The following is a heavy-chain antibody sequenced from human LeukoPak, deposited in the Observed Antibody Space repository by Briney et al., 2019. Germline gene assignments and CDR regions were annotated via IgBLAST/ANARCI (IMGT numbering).Heavy chain of an antibody. Sequence: GGSLRLSCAASGFTVSSNYMSWVRQAPGKGLEWVSVIYSGDSTYYADSVKGRFTISRDISKNTLYLLMNSLRAEDTAVYYCARDLGYSSSSGYWGQGTLVTVSS. V-gene: IGHV3-66*02. CDR1: GFTVSSNY. CDR2: IYSGDST. D-gene: IGHD6-6*01. J-gene: IGHJ4*02. CDR3: ARDLGYSSSSGY.